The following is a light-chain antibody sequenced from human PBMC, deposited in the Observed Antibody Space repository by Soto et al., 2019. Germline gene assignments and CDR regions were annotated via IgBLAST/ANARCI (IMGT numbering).Light chain of an antibody. J-gene: IGLJ1*01. CDR1: SSDVGAYNY. Sequence: QSVLTQPASVSGSPGQSITISCTGSSSDVGAYNYVSWYLQHPGKAPKLLIYGVGNRPSGVSARFSGSKSGDTASLTISGLQAEDEAHYYCSSYAHGSIYVFGTGTKVTVL. V-gene: IGLV2-14*01. CDR3: SSYAHGSIYV. CDR2: GVG.